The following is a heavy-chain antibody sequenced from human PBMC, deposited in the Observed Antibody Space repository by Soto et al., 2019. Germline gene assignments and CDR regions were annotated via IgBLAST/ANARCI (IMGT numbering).Heavy chain of an antibody. CDR3: ARARKMATITSYYFDY. V-gene: IGHV4-59*01. Sequence: SETLSLTCTVSGGSISSYYWSWIRQPPGKGLEWIGYIYYSGSTNYNPSLKSRVTISVDTSKNQFSLKLGSVTAADTAVYYCARARKMATITSYYFDYWGQGTLVTVSS. D-gene: IGHD5-12*01. J-gene: IGHJ4*02. CDR2: IYYSGST. CDR1: GGSISSYY.